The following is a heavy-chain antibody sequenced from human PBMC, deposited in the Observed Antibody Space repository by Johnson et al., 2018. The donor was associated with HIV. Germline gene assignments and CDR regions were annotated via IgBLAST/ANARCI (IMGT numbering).Heavy chain of an antibody. Sequence: VESGGGVVQPGRSLRLSCVASGFTFSSYAMHWVRQAPGKGLEWVAIISYDGTKKYYADSVRGRFIISRDNSKNTLYLQMSSLRAEDTAVYYCAKARSLLDYGGFDAFDIWGQGTMVTVSS. D-gene: IGHD4-23*01. CDR3: AKARSLLDYGGFDAFDI. V-gene: IGHV3-30*04. CDR1: GFTFSSYA. J-gene: IGHJ3*02. CDR2: ISYDGTKK.